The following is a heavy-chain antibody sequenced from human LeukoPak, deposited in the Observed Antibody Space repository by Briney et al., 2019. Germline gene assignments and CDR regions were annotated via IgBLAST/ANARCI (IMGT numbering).Heavy chain of an antibody. CDR3: TKDIAPGGADI. CDR1: GFTRNDYA. CDR2: IYWKSNRI. V-gene: IGHV3-9*01. D-gene: IGHD1-26*01. J-gene: IGHJ3*02. Sequence: PGGSLRLSCVASGFTRNDYAMHWVRQAPGKGLEWVSGIYWKSNRIDYADSVKGRFTISRDNARNSLYLQMNNLRTEDTALYYCTKDIAPGGADIWGQGTMVTVSS.